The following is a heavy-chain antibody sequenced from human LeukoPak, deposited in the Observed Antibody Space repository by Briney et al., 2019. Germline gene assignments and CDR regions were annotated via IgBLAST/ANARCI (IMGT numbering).Heavy chain of an antibody. CDR3: ARETSHNEFWSGQSNGFDI. CDR2: IKQDGSEK. J-gene: IGHJ3*02. V-gene: IGHV3-7*01. CDR1: GFTFSSYW. D-gene: IGHD3-3*01. Sequence: GGSLRLSCAASGFTFSSYWMSWVRQAPGKGLEWVANIKQDGSEKYYVDPVKGRFTISRDNAKNSLYLQMNSLKAEDTAVYYCARETSHNEFWSGQSNGFDIWGPGTMVTVAS.